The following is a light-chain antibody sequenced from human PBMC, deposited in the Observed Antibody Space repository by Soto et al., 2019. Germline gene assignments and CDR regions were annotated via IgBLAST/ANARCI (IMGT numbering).Light chain of an antibody. J-gene: IGKJ2*01. CDR3: QQYGSSPPVT. CDR1: QSVPSNY. V-gene: IGKV3-20*01. CDR2: GAS. Sequence: EIVLTQSPGTLSLSPGERATLSCRASQSVPSNYLAWYQLKPGQAPRLLIYGASSRATGIPDRFSGSGSGTDFTLTISRLEPEDFAVYYCQQYGSSPPVTFGQGTKLKIK.